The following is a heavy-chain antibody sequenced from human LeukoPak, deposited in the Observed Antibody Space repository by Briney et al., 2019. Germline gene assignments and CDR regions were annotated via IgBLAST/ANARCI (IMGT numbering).Heavy chain of an antibody. CDR3: AREAAAGTFDY. J-gene: IGHJ4*02. V-gene: IGHV3-21*01. CDR2: ITYNSRYI. Sequence: PGGSLRLSCQASGFSFRRYSINWVRQAPGKGLEWVSSITYNSRYIYYADSVKGRFTISRDNAKNSLYLQMNSLRAEDTAVYYCAREAAAGTFDYWGQGTLVTVSS. CDR1: GFSFRRYS. D-gene: IGHD6-13*01.